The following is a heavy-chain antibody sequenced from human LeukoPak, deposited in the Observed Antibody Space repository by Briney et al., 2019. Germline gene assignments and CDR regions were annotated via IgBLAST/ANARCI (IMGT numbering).Heavy chain of an antibody. D-gene: IGHD3-10*01. CDR2: ISGSGGST. Sequence: PGGSLRLSCAASGFTFSSYAMSWVRQAPGKGLEWVSAISGSGGSTYYADSVKGRFTISRDNSKNTLYLQMNSLRAEDMAVYYCAKDRGSYYGSGSYNFDYWGQGTLVTVSS. V-gene: IGHV3-23*01. CDR1: GFTFSSYA. CDR3: AKDRGSYYGSGSYNFDY. J-gene: IGHJ4*02.